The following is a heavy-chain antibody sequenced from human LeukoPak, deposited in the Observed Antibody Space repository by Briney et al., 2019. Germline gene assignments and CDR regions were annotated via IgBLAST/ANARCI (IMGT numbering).Heavy chain of an antibody. CDR2: IKEDASET. Sequence: GGSLRLSCAASGLTFSSSWMTWVRQAPGKGLEWVANIKEDASETNYVGSAIGRFAISRDNAKNSLYLQMNSLRVEDTAVYYCTRGSPLDYWGQETLVTVSS. CDR3: TRGSPLDY. J-gene: IGHJ4*02. CDR1: GLTFSSSW. V-gene: IGHV3-7*01. D-gene: IGHD1-26*01.